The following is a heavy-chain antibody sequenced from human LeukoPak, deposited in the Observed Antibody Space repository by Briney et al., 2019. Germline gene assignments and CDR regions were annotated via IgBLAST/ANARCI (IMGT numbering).Heavy chain of an antibody. CDR2: ISAYNGNT. CDR1: GYTFTSYG. V-gene: IGHV1-18*01. J-gene: IGHJ4*02. CDR3: ARDCSSTSCYKEGILDWDY. Sequence: ASVKVSCKASGYTFTSYGISWVRQAPGQGLEWMGWISAYNGNTNYAQKLQGRVTMTTDTSTSTAYMELRSLRSDDTAVYYCARDCSSTSCYKEGILDWDYWGQGTLVTVSS. D-gene: IGHD2-2*02.